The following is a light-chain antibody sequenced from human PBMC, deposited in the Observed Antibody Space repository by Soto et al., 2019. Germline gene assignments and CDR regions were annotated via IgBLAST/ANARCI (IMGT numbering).Light chain of an antibody. Sequence: DIQMTQYPSSLSASVGDRVTITCRASQSISRFLSWYQHQPGKAPKLLIYGASRLQSGAPSRFTGSGSGTDFTLTISSLQPEDFASYYCQQSYSTPYTFGQGTKLEIK. CDR2: GAS. CDR1: QSISRF. CDR3: QQSYSTPYT. J-gene: IGKJ2*01. V-gene: IGKV1-39*01.